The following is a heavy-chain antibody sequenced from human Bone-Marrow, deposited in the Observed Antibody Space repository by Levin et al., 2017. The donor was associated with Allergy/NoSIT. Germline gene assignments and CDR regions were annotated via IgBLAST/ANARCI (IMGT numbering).Heavy chain of an antibody. J-gene: IGHJ3*01. V-gene: IGHV2-70*04. CDR1: GFSLRTTGMR. CDR3: ARTHTVVVTACDAFDV. Sequence: LSQTLSLTCTVSGFSLRTTGMRVSWIRQPPGKALEWLARADWDDDKSYSTSLQPRLTISKDTSKNHVVLTLTQMDPVDTATYYCARTHTVVVTACDAFDVWGPGTKVTVSS. D-gene: IGHD2-21*02. CDR2: ADWDDDK.